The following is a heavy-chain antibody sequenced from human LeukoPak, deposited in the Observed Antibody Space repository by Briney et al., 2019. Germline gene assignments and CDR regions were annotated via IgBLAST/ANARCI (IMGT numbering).Heavy chain of an antibody. V-gene: IGHV3-21*01. CDR3: ARDDYSNYVDY. J-gene: IGHJ4*02. CDR1: GFTFSRYS. Sequence: AGGSLRLSCAASGFTFSRYSMNWVRQAPGKGLEWVSSISSSSSYIYYADSVKGLFTITRDNAKNSLYLQLNSLRAEDTAVYYCARDDYSNYVDYWGQGTLVTVSS. D-gene: IGHD4-11*01. CDR2: ISSSSSYI.